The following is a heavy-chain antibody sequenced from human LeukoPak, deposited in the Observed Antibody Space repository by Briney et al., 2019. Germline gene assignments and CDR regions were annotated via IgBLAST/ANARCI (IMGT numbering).Heavy chain of an antibody. CDR1: GFIFSHYG. J-gene: IGHJ4*01. CDR2: IWSDGSNR. V-gene: IGHV3-33*01. D-gene: IGHD4-11*01. CDR3: ARDAQRGFDYSNSLEY. Sequence: GGSLRLSCAASGFIFSHYGMHWVRQAPGKGLGWVAVIWSDGSNRFYADSVKGRFTISRDNSQNTVFLQMNSLRAEDTAMYYCARDAQRGFDYSNSLEYWGHGTLVTVSS.